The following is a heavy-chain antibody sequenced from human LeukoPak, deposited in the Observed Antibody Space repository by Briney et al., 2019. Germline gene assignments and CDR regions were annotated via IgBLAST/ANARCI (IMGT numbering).Heavy chain of an antibody. D-gene: IGHD1-26*01. CDR1: GYIFTNFG. CDR3: ARGATTDY. CDR2: ISSYSGST. V-gene: IGHV1-18*01. J-gene: IGHJ4*02. Sequence: GASVKVSCKASGYIFTNFGISWVRQARGQGLEWVGWISSYSGSTEYALKLQGRVTMATETSTNTAYMELRSLRSDDTAVYYCARGATTDYWGQGTLVTVSS.